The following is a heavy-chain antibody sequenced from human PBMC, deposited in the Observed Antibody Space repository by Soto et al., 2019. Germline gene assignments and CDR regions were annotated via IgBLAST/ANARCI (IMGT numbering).Heavy chain of an antibody. J-gene: IGHJ6*02. CDR1: GGSISSGGNY. V-gene: IGHV4-31*02. D-gene: IGHD1-26*01. CDR3: ARDGGMDYYYGLDV. CDR2: IYYSGST. Sequence: QVQLQESGPGLVKPSQTLSLICTVSGGSISSGGNYWSWIRQHPGKGLEWIGYIYYSGSTYYNPSLKSRVTLSVDTSKNQFSLKLSSVTAADTAVYYCARDGGMDYYYGLDVWGQGTTVTVSS.